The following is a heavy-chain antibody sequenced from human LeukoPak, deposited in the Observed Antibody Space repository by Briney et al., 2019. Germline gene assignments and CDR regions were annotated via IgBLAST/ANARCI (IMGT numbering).Heavy chain of an antibody. J-gene: IGHJ4*02. CDR2: INHGGST. CDR1: GGSFSGYY. D-gene: IGHD4-11*01. CDR3: ARDMATVTTGFDY. Sequence: PSETLSLTCAVYGGSFSGYYWSWIRQPPGKGLEWIGEINHGGSTNYNPSLKSRVTISVDTSKNQFSLKLTSVTAADTAVYYCARDMATVTTGFDYWGQGTLVTVSS. V-gene: IGHV4-34*01.